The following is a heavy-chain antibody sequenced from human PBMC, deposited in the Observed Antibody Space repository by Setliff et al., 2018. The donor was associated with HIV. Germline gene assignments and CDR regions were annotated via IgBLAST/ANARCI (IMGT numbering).Heavy chain of an antibody. J-gene: IGHJ6*02. Sequence: SETLSLTCVVSGDSISRSRYYFSWIRQPPGKGLEWIGSIDYSESTKYNPSLNSRGTISLDKPKNELSLKLTSVTAADTAVYYCARHNVITYGGLLFDYYYYGLDVWGHGTTVTVSS. CDR2: IDYSEST. V-gene: IGHV4-61*05. CDR1: GDSISRSRYY. CDR3: ARHNVITYGGLLFDYYYYGLDV. D-gene: IGHD3-16*01.